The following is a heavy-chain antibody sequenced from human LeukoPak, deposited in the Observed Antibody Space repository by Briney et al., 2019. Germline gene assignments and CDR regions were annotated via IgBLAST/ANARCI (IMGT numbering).Heavy chain of an antibody. D-gene: IGHD3-16*01. CDR1: GGSISSGSYY. V-gene: IGHV4-61*02. Sequence: PSQTLSLTCTVSGGSISSGSYYWSWIRQPAGKGLEWIGRIYTSGSTNYNPSLKSRVTISVDTSKNQFSLKLSSVTAADTAVYYCARGGEVPIWGQGTMVTVSS. J-gene: IGHJ3*02. CDR2: IYTSGST. CDR3: ARGGEVPI.